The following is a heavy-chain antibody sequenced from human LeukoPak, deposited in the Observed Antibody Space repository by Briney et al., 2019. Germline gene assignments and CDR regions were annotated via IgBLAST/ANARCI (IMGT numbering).Heavy chain of an antibody. J-gene: IGHJ4*02. CDR3: AREGNYDPSFDY. V-gene: IGHV1-46*01. CDR1: GYTFTTYY. D-gene: IGHD3-3*01. Sequence: ASVKVSCKASGYTFTTYYMHWVRQAPGQGLEWMGIINPSGGSPSYAQKFQGRVTMTWDTSTSTVYMDLSSLRSQDTAVYYCAREGNYDPSFDYWGQGTLVTVSS. CDR2: INPSGGSP.